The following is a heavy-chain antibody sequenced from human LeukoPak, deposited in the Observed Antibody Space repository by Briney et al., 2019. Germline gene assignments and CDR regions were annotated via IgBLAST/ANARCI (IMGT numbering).Heavy chain of an antibody. CDR1: GYSFTSYW. J-gene: IGHJ3*02. CDR2: IYPTDSET. V-gene: IGHV5-51*01. Sequence: GESLKISCKGSGYSFTSYWIGWVRQMPGKGLECMGIIYPTDSETRYSPPFQDQVTISADKSISTAYLQWNSLKASDTALYYCASAIVEVPAADHAFDIWGQGTMVIVSS. D-gene: IGHD2-2*01. CDR3: ASAIVEVPAADHAFDI.